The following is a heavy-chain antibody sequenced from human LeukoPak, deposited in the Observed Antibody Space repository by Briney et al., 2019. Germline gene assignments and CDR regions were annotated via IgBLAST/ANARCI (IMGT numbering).Heavy chain of an antibody. D-gene: IGHD5-18*01. V-gene: IGHV4-34*01. CDR2: INHGGST. CDR3: ASQGDTAMVIDY. Sequence: TSETLSLTCAVYGGSFSGYYWSWIRQPPGKGLEWIGEINHGGSTNYNPSLKSRLTISVDTSNNQFSLKLSSVTAADTAVYYCASQGDTAMVIDYWGQGTLVTVSS. CDR1: GGSFSGYY. J-gene: IGHJ4*02.